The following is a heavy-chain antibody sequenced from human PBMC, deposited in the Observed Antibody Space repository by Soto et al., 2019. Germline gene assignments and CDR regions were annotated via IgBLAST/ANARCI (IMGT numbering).Heavy chain of an antibody. CDR1: GYTFTSYY. D-gene: IGHD5-18*01. CDR2: INPSGGYT. J-gene: IGHJ4*02. V-gene: IGHV1-46*01. Sequence: ASVKVSCKASGYTFTSYYMNWVRQAPGQGLEWLGIINPSGGYTTYAQRFLGRVTMTSDTSTSTVHMELGSLTSEDTAVYYCARGLNGYLHYFDYWGQGTLVTVSS. CDR3: ARGLNGYLHYFDY.